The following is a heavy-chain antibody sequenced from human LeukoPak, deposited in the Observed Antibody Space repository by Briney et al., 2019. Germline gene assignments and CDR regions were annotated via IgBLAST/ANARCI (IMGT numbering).Heavy chain of an antibody. CDR1: GFTFSSSA. J-gene: IGHJ4*02. CDR3: ARGEMVQVY. V-gene: IGHV3-74*01. Sequence: GGSLRLSCAASGFTFSSSAMSWVRQAPGKGLVWVSRINTDGSTTSYADSVKGRFTISRDNAKNTLYLQMNSLRADDTAVYYCARGEMVQVYWGQGTLVTVSS. D-gene: IGHD5-24*01. CDR2: INTDGSTT.